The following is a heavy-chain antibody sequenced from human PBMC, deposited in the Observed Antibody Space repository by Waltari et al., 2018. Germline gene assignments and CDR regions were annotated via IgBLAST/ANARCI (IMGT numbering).Heavy chain of an antibody. Sequence: EVQVVESGGGLIQPGGSMRLSCAVSGVSVSRNYMSWVRQAPGKGLVWVSVIYSGCSSYYVDSVKGRFTISRDNSKNTIYLEMNSLRGEDTAVYFCVGHRFGSGSYFDYWGQGTPVTVSS. CDR3: VGHRFGSGSYFDY. CDR2: IYSGCSS. CDR1: GVSVSRNY. J-gene: IGHJ4*02. V-gene: IGHV3-53*01. D-gene: IGHD3-10*01.